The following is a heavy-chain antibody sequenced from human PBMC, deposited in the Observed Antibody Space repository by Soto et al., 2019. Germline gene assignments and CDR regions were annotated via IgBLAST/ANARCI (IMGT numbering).Heavy chain of an antibody. CDR2: IWYDGSNK. CDR1: GFTFSSYG. Sequence: GGSLRLSCAASGFTFSSYGMHWVRQAPGKGLEWVAVIWYDGSNKYYADSVKGRFTISRDDSKNTLYLQMNSLRAEDTAVYYCAREQTSIAARPTFDYWGQGTLVTVSS. J-gene: IGHJ4*02. D-gene: IGHD6-6*01. CDR3: AREQTSIAARPTFDY. V-gene: IGHV3-33*01.